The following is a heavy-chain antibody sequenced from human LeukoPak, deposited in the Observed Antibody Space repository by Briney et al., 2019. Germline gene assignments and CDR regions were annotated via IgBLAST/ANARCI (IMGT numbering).Heavy chain of an antibody. CDR3: AREHEGQQTGFDN. V-gene: IGHV3-30-3*01. J-gene: IGHJ4*02. CDR1: GFTFSTYD. CDR2: ISYDGGNK. Sequence: PGGSLRLSCAASGFTFSTYDMHWVRQAPGKGLERVAGISYDGGNKYYADSVKGRFTISRDNSENTLWLQMNSLRTEDTAVYYCAREHEGQQTGFDNWGQGTLVTVSS.